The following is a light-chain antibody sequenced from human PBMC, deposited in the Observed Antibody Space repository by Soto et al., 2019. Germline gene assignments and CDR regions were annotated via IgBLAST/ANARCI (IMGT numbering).Light chain of an antibody. V-gene: IGLV2-14*01. CDR2: EVS. CDR1: SSDIGGYTY. J-gene: IGLJ2*01. Sequence: QSALTQPASVSGSPGQSITISCTGTSSDIGGYTYVSWYQKHPGKAPKLMIYEVSNRPSGVSSRFSGSKSGGTATLTISRVEAGDEADYYCQVWDSRDDHRVFGGGTKLTVL. CDR3: QVWDSRDDHRV.